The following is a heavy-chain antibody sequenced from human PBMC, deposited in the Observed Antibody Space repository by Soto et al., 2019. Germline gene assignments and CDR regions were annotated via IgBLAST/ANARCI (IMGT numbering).Heavy chain of an antibody. J-gene: IGHJ3*02. CDR2: IKSKTDGGTT. V-gene: IGHV3-15*01. Sequence: WGSLRLSCAASGFTFSNAWMSWVRQAPGKGLEWVGRIKSKTDGGTTDYAAPVKGRFTISRDDSKNTLYLQMNSLKTEDTAVYYCTTDWGHRSSWYEGAFDIWGQGTMVTVSS. CDR1: GFTFSNAW. CDR3: TTDWGHRSSWYEGAFDI. D-gene: IGHD6-13*01.